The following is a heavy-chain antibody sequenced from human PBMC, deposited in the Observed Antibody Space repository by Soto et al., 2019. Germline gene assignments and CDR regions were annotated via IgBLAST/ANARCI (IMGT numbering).Heavy chain of an antibody. Sequence: ASVKVSCKASGYTFTGYYLHWVRQAPGQGLEWMGWINPNSGGINYAQKFQGRVTVTRDTSISTAYMELSWLTSDDTDVYYCARNDYSSRWVGGMDVWGQGTSVTVSS. D-gene: IGHD6-13*01. CDR2: INPNSGGI. CDR3: ARNDYSSRWVGGMDV. J-gene: IGHJ6*02. V-gene: IGHV1-2*02. CDR1: GYTFTGYY.